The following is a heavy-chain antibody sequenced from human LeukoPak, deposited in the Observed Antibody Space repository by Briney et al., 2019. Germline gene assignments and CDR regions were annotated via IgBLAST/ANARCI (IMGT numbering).Heavy chain of an antibody. Sequence: GGSLRLSCAAPGFNFDDYAVHWVRQAPGKGLEWVSLISGDGGSTFYADSVRGRFTISRDNSKNSLYLQMSSLRSEDTALYFCARESDSSGWYDYWGQGTLVTVSS. CDR1: GFNFDDYA. D-gene: IGHD6-19*01. CDR3: ARESDSSGWYDY. J-gene: IGHJ4*02. V-gene: IGHV3-43*02. CDR2: ISGDGGST.